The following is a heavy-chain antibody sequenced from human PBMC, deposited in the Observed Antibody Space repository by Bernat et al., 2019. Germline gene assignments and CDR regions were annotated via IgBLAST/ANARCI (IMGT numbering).Heavy chain of an antibody. CDR2: IRSKAYGGTT. CDR1: GFTFVVYA. D-gene: IGHD4-17*01. Sequence: EFQLVESGGGLVQPGRSLRLPCTASGFTFVVYAMTWVRQPPGRGREGVVFIRSKAYGGTTEYAASVKGRFTISRDDSKSSAYLQMNSLKTEDTAVYYCTRDPMTTVTGYYYYYMDVWGKGTTVTVSS. J-gene: IGHJ6*03. V-gene: IGHV3-49*04. CDR3: TRDPMTTVTGYYYYYMDV.